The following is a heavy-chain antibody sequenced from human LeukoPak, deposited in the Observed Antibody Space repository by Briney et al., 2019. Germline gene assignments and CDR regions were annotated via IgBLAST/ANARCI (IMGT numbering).Heavy chain of an antibody. J-gene: IGHJ6*03. CDR2: IIPIFGTA. CDR3: ASLVAAREYYYYMDV. V-gene: IGHV1-69*13. CDR1: GGTFSSYA. D-gene: IGHD2-2*01. Sequence: EASVKVSCKASGGTFSSYAISWVRQAPGQGLEWMGGIIPIFGTANYAQKFQGRVTITADESTSTAYMELSSLRSEDTAVYYCASLVAAREYYYYMDVWGKGTTVTVSS.